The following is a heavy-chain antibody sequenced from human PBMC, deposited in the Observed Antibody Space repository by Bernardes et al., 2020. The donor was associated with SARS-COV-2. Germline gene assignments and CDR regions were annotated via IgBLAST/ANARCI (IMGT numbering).Heavy chain of an antibody. J-gene: IGHJ5*02. V-gene: IGHV4-59*01. D-gene: IGHD2-15*01. CDR1: GGSISSYY. CDR2: IYYSGST. Sequence: SETLSLTCTVSGGSISSYYWSWIRQPPGKGLEWIGYIYYSGSTNYNPSLKSRVTISVDTSKNQFSLKLSSVTAADTAVYYCARFLRGAYCSGGSCYSAPRFDPWGQGTLVTVSS. CDR3: ARFLRGAYCSGGSCYSAPRFDP.